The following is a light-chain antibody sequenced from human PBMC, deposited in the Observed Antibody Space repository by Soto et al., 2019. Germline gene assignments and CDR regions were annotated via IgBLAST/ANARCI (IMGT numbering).Light chain of an antibody. CDR3: QSYDSSLSGVV. CDR2: DNS. V-gene: IGLV1-40*01. CDR1: SSNIGAGYD. Sequence: QSVLTQPPSVSGAPGQRVTISCTGSSSNIGAGYDVHWYQQLPGTAPKLLIYDNSNRPSGVPDRFSGPKSGTSASLAITGLQAEDEADYYCQSYDSSLSGVVFGGGTKLTVL. J-gene: IGLJ2*01.